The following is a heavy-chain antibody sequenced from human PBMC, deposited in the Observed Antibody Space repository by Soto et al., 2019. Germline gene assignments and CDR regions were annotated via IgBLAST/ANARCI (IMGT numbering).Heavy chain of an antibody. Sequence: ASVKVSCTASCYTFTSYGISWVRQSPVQGLEWMGWISAYNGNTNYEQKLQGRVTMTTDTSTSTAYMELRSLRSDDTAVYYCARDKGVGAAYYYYYGMDVWGQGTTVPVYS. CDR3: ARDKGVGAAYYYYYGMDV. V-gene: IGHV1-18*01. J-gene: IGHJ6*02. CDR1: CYTFTSYG. CDR2: ISAYNGNT. D-gene: IGHD2-15*01.